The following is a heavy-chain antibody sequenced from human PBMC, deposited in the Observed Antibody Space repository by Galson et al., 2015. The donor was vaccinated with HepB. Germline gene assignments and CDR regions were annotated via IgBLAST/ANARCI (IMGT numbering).Heavy chain of an antibody. V-gene: IGHV3-11*05. J-gene: IGHJ4*02. CDR1: GFIFSDAY. CDR2: ISSSSAYI. D-gene: IGHD5-12*01. Sequence: SLRLSCAVSGFIFSDAYMSWVRQAPGKGLEWISYISSSSAYIKYADSVKGRFTISRDNARNTLFLQMNSLRVEDTAVYYCARVMDIDKILLRAFDSWGQGALVTVSS. CDR3: ARVMDIDKILLRAFDS.